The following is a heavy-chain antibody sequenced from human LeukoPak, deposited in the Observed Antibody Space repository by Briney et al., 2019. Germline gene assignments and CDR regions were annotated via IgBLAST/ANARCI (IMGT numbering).Heavy chain of an antibody. CDR1: GYTFTSYV. V-gene: IGHV1-3*01. Sequence: GASVKVSCKDSGYTFTSYVLHWVRQAPGQRLEWMGWINPGNGDTKYSQKFQGRVTITRDTSASTAYMELSSLTSEDTAVYYCARPNSGNYYDAFDIWGQGTMVTVSS. J-gene: IGHJ3*02. CDR2: INPGNGDT. CDR3: ARPNSGNYYDAFDI. D-gene: IGHD1-26*01.